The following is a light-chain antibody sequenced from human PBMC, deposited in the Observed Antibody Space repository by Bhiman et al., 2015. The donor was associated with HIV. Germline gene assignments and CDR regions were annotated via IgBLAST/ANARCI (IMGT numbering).Light chain of an antibody. CDR1: NSNIGAGYD. V-gene: IGLV1-40*01. J-gene: IGLJ3*02. Sequence: QSVLTQPPSVSGAPGQRVTISCTGSNSNIGAGYDVHWYQQLPGTAPKLLIYRNNQRPSGVPDRFSGSKSGTSASLAISGLQAEDEADYYCAAWDDSLNGWVFGGGTKLTVL. CDR3: AAWDDSLNGWV. CDR2: RNN.